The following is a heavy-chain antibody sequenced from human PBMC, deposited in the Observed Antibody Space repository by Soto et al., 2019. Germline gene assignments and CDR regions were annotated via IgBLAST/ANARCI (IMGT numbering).Heavy chain of an antibody. CDR3: ARDRDYVWGSYRHTSDY. CDR1: GYSFTSYG. Sequence: QVQLVQSGAEVKKPGASVKVSCKASGYSFTSYGITWVRQAPGQGLEWMGWISAYNGDTNYAQKFQGRITMTTDASTRTAYMDLRSLGCDDTALYYCARDRDYVWGSYRHTSDYWGQGTLLTVSS. J-gene: IGHJ4*02. CDR2: ISAYNGDT. V-gene: IGHV1-18*01. D-gene: IGHD3-16*02.